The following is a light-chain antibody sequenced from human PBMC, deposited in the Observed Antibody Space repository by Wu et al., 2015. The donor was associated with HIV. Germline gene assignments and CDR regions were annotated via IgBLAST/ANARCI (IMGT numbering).Light chain of an antibody. Sequence: EVMMTQSPATLSVSPGERATLSCRASQSVSGSYLAWYQQKPGQAPRLLIYGASSRASGIPDRFSGSGSGTDFTLSISRLEPEDFAVYYCQQYSRSPLTFGGGTKVEI. CDR3: QQYSRSPLT. CDR1: QSVSGSY. J-gene: IGKJ4*01. V-gene: IGKV3-20*01. CDR2: GAS.